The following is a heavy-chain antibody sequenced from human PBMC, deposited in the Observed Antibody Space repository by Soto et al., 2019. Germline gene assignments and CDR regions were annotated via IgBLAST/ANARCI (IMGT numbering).Heavy chain of an antibody. CDR3: ARDAVTMVRGIIMDYYGMDV. J-gene: IGHJ6*02. V-gene: IGHV6-1*01. Sequence: SQTLSLTCAISGDSVSSNTASWNWIRQSPSRGLEWLGRTYFGSKWYNDYAVSVKSRIIINPGSSRNQFSLHLKSVTPEDTAVYYCARDAVTMVRGIIMDYYGMDVWGQGTTVTVSS. CDR1: GDSVSSNTAS. CDR2: TYFGSKWYN. D-gene: IGHD3-10*01.